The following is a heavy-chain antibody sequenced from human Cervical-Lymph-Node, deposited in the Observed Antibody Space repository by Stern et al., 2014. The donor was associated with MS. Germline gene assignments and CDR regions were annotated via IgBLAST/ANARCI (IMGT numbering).Heavy chain of an antibody. Sequence: EVQLVESGGGLVPPRGSLRLSCGAFGFTFSSYSMTWVRQAPGRGLEWVANIKHDGSEKSYVDSVRGRFTISRDNAKNLLYLQMNSLTAEDTAVYYCARWVPYGDYVGPFEYWGQGALVTVTS. D-gene: IGHD4-17*01. CDR2: IKHDGSEK. CDR1: GFTFSSYS. J-gene: IGHJ4*02. CDR3: ARWVPYGDYVGPFEY. V-gene: IGHV3-7*03.